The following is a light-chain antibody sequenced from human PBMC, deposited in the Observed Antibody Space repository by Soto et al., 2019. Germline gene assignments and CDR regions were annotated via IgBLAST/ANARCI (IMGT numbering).Light chain of an antibody. Sequence: EIVLTQSPATLSLSPGERATLSCRASQSVSSNLAWYQQKPGQAPRLLIYGTSNRATGIPDRFSGSGSGTDFSLTISSLEPGDLAVYYCQQYGSSPLTFGQGTKVDIK. V-gene: IGKV3-20*01. J-gene: IGKJ1*01. CDR1: QSVSSN. CDR2: GTS. CDR3: QQYGSSPLT.